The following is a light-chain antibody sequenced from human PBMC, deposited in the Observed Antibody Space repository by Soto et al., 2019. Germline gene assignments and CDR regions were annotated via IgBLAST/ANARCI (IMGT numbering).Light chain of an antibody. J-gene: IGKJ4*01. CDR1: QSISSW. V-gene: IGKV1-5*01. CDR3: QPYNRYSLT. Sequence: DIQMTQSPSTLSASVGDRVTITCRASQSISSWLAWYQQKPGKAPKLLIYDASSLESGVPSRFSGSGFDTEFPLTINNLQPDDFATYQCQPYNRYSLTFGGGTKVEIK. CDR2: DAS.